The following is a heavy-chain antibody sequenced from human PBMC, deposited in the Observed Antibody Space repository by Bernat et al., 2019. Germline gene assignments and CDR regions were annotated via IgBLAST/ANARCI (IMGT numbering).Heavy chain of an antibody. V-gene: IGHV1-2*02. D-gene: IGHD6-19*01. CDR2: INPTSGGT. J-gene: IGHJ5*02. Sequence: HVQLVQSGAEVKKPGASVKVSCQASGYTFTGYYLHWVRQAPGQGLEWMGWINPTSGGTNYAQKFQGRVTMTRDTSISAAYMELSRLRSDDTAVYYCARREPLTSVRYEGELDRWGQGTLVSVSS. CDR1: GYTFTGYY. CDR3: ARREPLTSVRYEGELDR.